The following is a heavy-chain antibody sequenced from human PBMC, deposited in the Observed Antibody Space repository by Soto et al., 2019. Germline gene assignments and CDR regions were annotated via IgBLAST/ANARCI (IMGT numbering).Heavy chain of an antibody. V-gene: IGHV1-18*01. CDR3: AREEVYYYGSGGFDP. CDR1: GYTFTSHA. J-gene: IGHJ5*02. D-gene: IGHD3-10*01. CDR2: ISAYNGNT. Sequence: ASVKVSCKASGYTFTSHAMHWVRQAPGQRLEWMGWISAYNGNTNYAQKLQGRVTMTTDTSTSTAYMELRSLRSDDTAVYYCAREEVYYYGSGGFDPWGQGTLVTVSS.